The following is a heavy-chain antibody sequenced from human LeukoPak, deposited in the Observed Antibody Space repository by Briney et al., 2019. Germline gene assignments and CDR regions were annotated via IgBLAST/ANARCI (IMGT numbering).Heavy chain of an antibody. CDR2: ISNSDSGI. CDR1: GFTFSSYE. D-gene: IGHD6-19*01. J-gene: IGHJ4*02. V-gene: IGHV3-48*03. Sequence: PGGSLRLSCAASGFTFSSYEMNWVRQAPGKGLEWVSYISNSDSGIYYADSVKGRFTISRDNAKNSLYLQMNSLRAEDTAVYYCAKDRAGTTSRGFDCWGQGTPVTVSS. CDR3: AKDRAGTTSRGFDC.